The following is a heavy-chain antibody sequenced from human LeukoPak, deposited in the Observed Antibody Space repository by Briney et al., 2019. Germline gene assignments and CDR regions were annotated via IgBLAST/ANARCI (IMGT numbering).Heavy chain of an antibody. V-gene: IGHV3-21*01. CDR2: ISSRSTYI. Sequence: GGSLRLSCAASGFTLTTYTINWVRQAPGKGLEWVSSISSRSTYIFYADSVKGRLTISRDNSKNTLYLQMNSLRGEDTAVYYCAKFDNRIVGAASFNYWGQGTLVTVSS. CDR1: GFTLTTYT. J-gene: IGHJ4*02. D-gene: IGHD1-26*01. CDR3: AKFDNRIVGAASFNY.